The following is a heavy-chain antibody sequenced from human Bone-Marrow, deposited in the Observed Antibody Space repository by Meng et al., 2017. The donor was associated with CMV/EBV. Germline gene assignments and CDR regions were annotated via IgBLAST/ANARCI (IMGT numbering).Heavy chain of an antibody. CDR1: GFTFDDYA. V-gene: IGHV3-9*01. CDR3: ARVNDFWSGYSGGPWFDP. CDR2: ISWNSGSI. Sequence: SLKISCAASGFTFDDYAMHWVRQAPGKGLEWVSGISWNSGSIGYADSVKGRFTISRDNAKNSLYLQMNSLRAEDTAVYYCARVNDFWSGYSGGPWFDPWGQGTLVTVSS. D-gene: IGHD3-3*01. J-gene: IGHJ5*02.